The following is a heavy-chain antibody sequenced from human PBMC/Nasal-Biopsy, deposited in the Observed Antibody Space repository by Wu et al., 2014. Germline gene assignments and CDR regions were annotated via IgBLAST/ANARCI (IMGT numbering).Heavy chain of an antibody. CDR3: ARNVFCPNRNCYGGVFDS. CDR1: GGSFNVDY. J-gene: IGHJ4*02. CDR2: INTTGGR. D-gene: IGHD2-8*01. V-gene: IGHV4-34*01. Sequence: TLSLTCAVDGGSFNVDYWSWIRQSPGRGLEWIGDINTTGGRNNPTLKSRVTLSIDASKRRFSLRLTSVTAADTAVYFCARNVFCPNRNCYGGVFDSWDQGALV.